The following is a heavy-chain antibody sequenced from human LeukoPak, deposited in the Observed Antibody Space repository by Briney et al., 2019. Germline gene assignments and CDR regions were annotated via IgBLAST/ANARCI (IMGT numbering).Heavy chain of an antibody. CDR3: ARLQVGATTHLDY. CDR2: IIPILGIA. V-gene: IGHV1-69*02. J-gene: IGHJ4*02. D-gene: IGHD1-26*01. CDR1: GGTFSSYT. Sequence: SVKVSCKASGGTFSSYTISWVRQAPGQGLEWMGRIIPILGIANYAQKFQGRVTITADKSTSTAYMELSSLRSEDTAVYYCARLQVGATTHLDYWGQGTLVTVSS.